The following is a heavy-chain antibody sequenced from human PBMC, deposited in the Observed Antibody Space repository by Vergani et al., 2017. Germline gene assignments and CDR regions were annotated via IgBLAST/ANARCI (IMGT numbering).Heavy chain of an antibody. CDR3: AREVPTVVKGGNWFDP. J-gene: IGHJ5*02. V-gene: IGHV3-21*01. D-gene: IGHD4-23*01. CDR1: GFTFSNYF. Sequence: EVQLVESGGGLVKPGGSLRVSCAASGFTFSNYFMNWVRQAPGRGLEWASCISSSSSYIYYADSVKGRFTISRDNAKNALYLQMNSLRAEDTAVYYCAREVPTVVKGGNWFDPWGQGTLVTVSS. CDR2: ISSSSSYI.